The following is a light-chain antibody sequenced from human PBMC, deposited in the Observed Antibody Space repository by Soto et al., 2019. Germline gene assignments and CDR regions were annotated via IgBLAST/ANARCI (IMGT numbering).Light chain of an antibody. Sequence: QMTQSPSSLSASVEDRVTITCQASQDISNYLNWYQQKLGKAPKLLIYDASNLETGVPSRFSGSGSGTDFTFTISSLQPEDIATYYCQQYSHLITFGQGTRLEIK. CDR2: DAS. CDR1: QDISNY. CDR3: QQYSHLIT. J-gene: IGKJ5*01. V-gene: IGKV1-33*01.